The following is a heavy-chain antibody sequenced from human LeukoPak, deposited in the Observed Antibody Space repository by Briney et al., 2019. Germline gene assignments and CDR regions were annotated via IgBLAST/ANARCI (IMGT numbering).Heavy chain of an antibody. J-gene: IGHJ4*02. V-gene: IGHV3-33*01. CDR3: ASSAGSLIDC. CDR2: IWFDGSNK. CDR1: GFTFSNYD. Sequence: PGVSLRLSCAASGFTFSNYDMHWVRQAPGKGLEWVAVIWFDGSNKFYADSVKGRFTISRDNSKNTLYLQMNSLRAEDTAVYYCASSAGSLIDCWGQGTLVIVST. D-gene: IGHD6-13*01.